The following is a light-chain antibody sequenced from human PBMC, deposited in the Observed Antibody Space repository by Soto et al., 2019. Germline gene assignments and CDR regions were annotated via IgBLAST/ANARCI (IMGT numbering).Light chain of an antibody. CDR1: QDIKHY. Sequence: DIQMTQSPSSLSASVGDRVTITCQASQDIKHYLNWYQQKPGKAPKHLIYGASNLEKGVPSRFSGGGSGTDFTFTITSLQPEDFATYYCQQYDSLAQCTFGGGTKVEIE. CDR2: GAS. CDR3: QQYDSLAQCT. V-gene: IGKV1-33*01. J-gene: IGKJ4*01.